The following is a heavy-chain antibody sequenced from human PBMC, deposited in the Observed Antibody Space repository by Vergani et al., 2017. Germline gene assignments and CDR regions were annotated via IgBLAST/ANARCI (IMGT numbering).Heavy chain of an antibody. V-gene: IGHV3-30-3*01. D-gene: IGHD3-10*01. CDR3: ARESARSSPLWFGEFGDFDY. Sequence: QVQLVESGGGVVQPGRSLRLSCAASGFTFSSYAMHWVRQAPGKGLEWVAVISYDGSNKYYADSVKGRFTISRDNSKNTLYLQMNSLRAEDTAVYYCARESARSSPLWFGEFGDFDYWGQGTLVTVSS. CDR2: ISYDGSNK. J-gene: IGHJ4*02. CDR1: GFTFSSYA.